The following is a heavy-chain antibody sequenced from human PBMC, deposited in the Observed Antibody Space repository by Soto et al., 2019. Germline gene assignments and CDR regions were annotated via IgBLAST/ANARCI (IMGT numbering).Heavy chain of an antibody. Sequence: SETLSLTCTVSGGSMRNYFWTWIRQPPGKGLEWIGYIHYSGTTSFFPSYNPSLRSRVTISVDTSKNQFSLKLLSVITADTAVYFCAAGEASSRNLAPYYLDFWGQGTLVTVSS. CDR2: IHYSGTT. J-gene: IGHJ4*02. CDR1: GGSMRNYF. CDR3: AAGEASSRNLAPYYLDF. D-gene: IGHD6-13*01. V-gene: IGHV4-59*01.